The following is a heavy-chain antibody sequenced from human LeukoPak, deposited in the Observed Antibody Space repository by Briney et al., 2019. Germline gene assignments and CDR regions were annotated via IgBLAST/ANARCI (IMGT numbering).Heavy chain of an antibody. CDR1: GFTFSSYS. Sequence: GGSLRLSCAASGFTFSSYSMNWVRQAPGKGLEWVSYISSSSTIYYADSVKGRFTISGDNAKNSLYLQMNSLRAEDTAVYYCASSLGIAARPGYWGQGTLVTVSS. V-gene: IGHV3-48*04. CDR3: ASSLGIAARPGY. J-gene: IGHJ4*02. CDR2: ISSSSTI. D-gene: IGHD6-6*01.